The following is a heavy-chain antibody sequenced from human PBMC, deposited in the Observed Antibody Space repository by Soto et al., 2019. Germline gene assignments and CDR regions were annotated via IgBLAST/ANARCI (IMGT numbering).Heavy chain of an antibody. J-gene: IGHJ4*02. D-gene: IGHD4-17*01. Sequence: EVQLVESGGDLVQPGGSLRLSCAASGFTFSTYWMHWVRQVPGKGPEWVSRMSSDGSSTAYAASVRGRFIISRDNAKNTLYLQMNSLRVDDTAVYYCARGTVRDHDFGDHWGLGTLVAVSS. CDR3: ARGTVRDHDFGDH. CDR2: MSSDGSST. CDR1: GFTFSTYW. V-gene: IGHV3-74*01.